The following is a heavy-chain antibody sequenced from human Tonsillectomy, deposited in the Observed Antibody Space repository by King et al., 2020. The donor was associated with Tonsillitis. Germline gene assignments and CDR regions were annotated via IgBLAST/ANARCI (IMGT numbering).Heavy chain of an antibody. Sequence: QLQESGPGLVKPSQTLSLTCTVSGGSISSGSYYWSWIRQPAGKGLEWIGRIYTSGSTNYNPSLKSRVTMSVDTSKNQFSLKLSSVTAADTAVYYCARDKIGCSSTSCRPINWFDPWGQGTLVTVSS. V-gene: IGHV4-61*02. CDR3: ARDKIGCSSTSCRPINWFDP. CDR1: GGSISSGSYY. CDR2: IYTSGST. J-gene: IGHJ5*02. D-gene: IGHD2-2*01.